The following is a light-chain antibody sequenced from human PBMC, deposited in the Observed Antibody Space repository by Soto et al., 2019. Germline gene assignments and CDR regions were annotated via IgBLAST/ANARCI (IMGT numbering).Light chain of an antibody. Sequence: QSVLTQPASVSGSPGQSITISCTGTSSHVGGYNYVSWYQHHPGKAPKLMIYDVSNRPSGVSNRFSGSKSGNTASLTISGLQAEDEADYYCSSYTSSSTRVFGTGTKVTVL. CDR3: SSYTSSSTRV. CDR2: DVS. CDR1: SSHVGGYNY. J-gene: IGLJ1*01. V-gene: IGLV2-14*03.